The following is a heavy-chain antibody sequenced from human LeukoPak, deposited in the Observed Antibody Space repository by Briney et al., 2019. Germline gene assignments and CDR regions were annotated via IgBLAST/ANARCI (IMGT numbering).Heavy chain of an antibody. CDR2: IYYSGST. V-gene: IGHV4-31*03. CDR1: GGSISSGGYY. J-gene: IGHJ3*02. D-gene: IGHD2-2*01. Sequence: PSATLSLTCTVSGGSISSGGYYWSWIRQHPGKCLEWIGYIYYSGSTYYNPSLKSRVTISGDTSKNQFSLKLSSVTAADTAVDYCARGGYCSSTSCKEAFDIWGQGTMVTVSS. CDR3: ARGGYCSSTSCKEAFDI.